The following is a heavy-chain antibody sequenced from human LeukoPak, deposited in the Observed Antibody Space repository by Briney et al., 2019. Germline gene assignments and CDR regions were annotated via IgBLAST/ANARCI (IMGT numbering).Heavy chain of an antibody. CDR2: INSDGSST. CDR3: ARVPRSGNHFDY. J-gene: IGHJ4*02. Sequence: GGSLRLSCAASGFTFSSYWMHWVRHAPGKGLVWVSRINSDGSSTSYAESVKGRFTISRDNAKNTLYLQMNSLRVEDTAVYYCARVPRSGNHFDYWGQGTLVTVSS. V-gene: IGHV3-74*01. CDR1: GFTFSSYW. D-gene: IGHD1-26*01.